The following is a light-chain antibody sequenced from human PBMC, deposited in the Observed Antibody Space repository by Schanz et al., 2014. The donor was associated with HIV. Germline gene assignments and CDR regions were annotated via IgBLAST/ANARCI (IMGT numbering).Light chain of an antibody. CDR2: LNSDGSH. CDR3: QTWGTGGV. Sequence: QLVLTQSPSASASLGASVKLTCTLSSGHSSYAIAWHQQQPETGPRYLMRLNSDGSHTKGDGIPDRFSGSSSGAERYLTISSLQSEDEADYYCQTWGTGGVFGGGTKLTVL. J-gene: IGLJ3*02. CDR1: SGHSSYA. V-gene: IGLV4-69*02.